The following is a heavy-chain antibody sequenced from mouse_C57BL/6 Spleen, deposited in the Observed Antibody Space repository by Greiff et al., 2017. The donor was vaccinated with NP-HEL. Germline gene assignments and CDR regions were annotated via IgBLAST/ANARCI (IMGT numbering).Heavy chain of an antibody. CDR3: THNYYGSSYVGY. J-gene: IGHJ2*01. CDR1: GFTIKDDY. Sequence: VQLQQSGAELVRPGASVKLSCTASGFTIKDDYMHWVKQRPEQGLEWIGWIDPENGDTEYASKFQGKATITADTSSNTAYLQLSSLTSEDTAVYYCTHNYYGSSYVGYWGQGTTLTVSS. CDR2: IDPENGDT. V-gene: IGHV14-4*01. D-gene: IGHD1-1*01.